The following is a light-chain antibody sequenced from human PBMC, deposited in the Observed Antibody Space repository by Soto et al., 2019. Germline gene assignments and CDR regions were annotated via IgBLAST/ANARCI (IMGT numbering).Light chain of an antibody. CDR3: TSYTTSTTVV. CDR2: EVS. CDR1: SSDIGAYKY. J-gene: IGLJ2*01. V-gene: IGLV2-14*01. Sequence: QSVLTQPASVSGSPGQSITISCNGTSSDIGAYKYVSWYQQHPGKAPKLMIFEVSNRPSGVSDRFSGSKSDNTASLTISGLQTEDEADYYCTSYTTSTTVVFGGGPQLTVL.